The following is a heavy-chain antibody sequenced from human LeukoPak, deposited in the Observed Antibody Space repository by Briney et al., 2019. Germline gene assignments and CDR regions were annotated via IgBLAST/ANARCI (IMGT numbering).Heavy chain of an antibody. D-gene: IGHD4-17*01. Sequence: ASVKVSCKASGYTFTSYYMHWVRQAPGQGLEWMGIINPSGGSTSYAQKFQGRVTMTRDTSTSTVYMKLSSLRSGDTAVYYCASEQPTVTTGNFDYWGQGTLVTVSS. CDR1: GYTFTSYY. CDR3: ASEQPTVTTGNFDY. J-gene: IGHJ4*02. V-gene: IGHV1-46*01. CDR2: INPSGGST.